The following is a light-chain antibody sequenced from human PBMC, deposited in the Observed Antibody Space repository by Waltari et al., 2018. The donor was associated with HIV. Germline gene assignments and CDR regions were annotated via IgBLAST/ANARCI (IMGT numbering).Light chain of an antibody. CDR1: QSINTY. CDR3: QQSYSTPGT. CDR2: AAS. J-gene: IGKJ1*01. V-gene: IGKV1-39*01. Sequence: DIQMTQSPSSLSASVGDRATITCRASQSINTYLNWYHQQPRKAPQLLIYAASNLQTGVPSMFSVSGSVTDFTLTINILQPEDLGIYYCQQSYSTPGTFGQGTKVEIK.